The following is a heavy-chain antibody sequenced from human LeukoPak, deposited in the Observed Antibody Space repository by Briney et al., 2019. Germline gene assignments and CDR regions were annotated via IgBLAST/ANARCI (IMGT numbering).Heavy chain of an antibody. CDR2: INPNSGGT. D-gene: IGHD3-22*01. V-gene: IGHV1-2*06. CDR3: AREKYYYDSSGYYPVDY. CDR1: GYTFTGYY. Sequence: ASVKVSCKASGYTFTGYYMHWVRQAPGQGLEWMGRINPNSGGTNYAQKFQGRVTMTRDTSISTAYMELSRLRSDDTAVYYCAREKYYYDSSGYYPVDYWGQGTLVTLSS. J-gene: IGHJ4*02.